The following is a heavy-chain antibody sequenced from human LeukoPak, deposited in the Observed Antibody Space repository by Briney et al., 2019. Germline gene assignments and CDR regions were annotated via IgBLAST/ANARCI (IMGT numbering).Heavy chain of an antibody. CDR2: IYSGDNT. J-gene: IGHJ4*02. V-gene: IGHV3-66*01. CDR1: GFTVSNNY. CDR3: AKEGYGSYFFH. Sequence: GGSLRLSCAASGFTVSNNYMSWVRQAPGRGLEWVSVIYSGDNTYYADSVMGRFTISRDNSRNTLYLQMNNLRAEDTAVYYCAKEGYGSYFFHWGQGTLVTVSS. D-gene: IGHD1-26*01.